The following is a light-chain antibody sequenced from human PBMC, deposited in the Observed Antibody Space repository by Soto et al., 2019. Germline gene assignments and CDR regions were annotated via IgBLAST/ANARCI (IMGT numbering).Light chain of an antibody. V-gene: IGKV3-11*01. CDR1: QSVGSY. Sequence: EIVLTQSPGTLSLSPGERATLSCRASQSVGSYLAWLQQVPGQAPRLLIYDATNRANGIPAKFRGSGSGTDFTLTISGLEPEDFALYFCLQRASWPHTFGPGTKVEIK. J-gene: IGKJ3*01. CDR2: DAT. CDR3: LQRASWPHT.